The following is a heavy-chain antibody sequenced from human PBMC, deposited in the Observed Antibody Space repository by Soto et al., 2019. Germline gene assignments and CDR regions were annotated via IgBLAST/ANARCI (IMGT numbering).Heavy chain of an antibody. Sequence: GASVKVSCKASGYTFTGYYMHWVRQAPGQGLEWMGWINPNSGGTNYAQKFQGWVTMTRDTSISTAYMELSRLRSDDTAVYYCARDLMRHYYGSGDLILSYYYYGMDVWGQGTTVTVSS. J-gene: IGHJ6*02. V-gene: IGHV1-2*04. CDR2: INPNSGGT. D-gene: IGHD3-10*01. CDR1: GYTFTGYY. CDR3: ARDLMRHYYGSGDLILSYYYYGMDV.